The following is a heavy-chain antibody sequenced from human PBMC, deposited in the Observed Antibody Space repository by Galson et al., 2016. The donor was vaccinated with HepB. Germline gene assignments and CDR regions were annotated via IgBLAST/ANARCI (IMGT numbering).Heavy chain of an antibody. V-gene: IGHV4-39*07. D-gene: IGHD5-12*01. Sequence: SETLSLTCTVSGDSISSTNYYWAWIRQPPGKGLEWIGIIHYSGTTYYNPSLKRRLTISVATSKNQNSLKLTSMTAADTAVSYCARGGYSGYAGLDYWGQGTLVTVSS. CDR1: GDSISSTNYY. CDR2: IHYSGTT. CDR3: ARGGYSGYAGLDY. J-gene: IGHJ4*02.